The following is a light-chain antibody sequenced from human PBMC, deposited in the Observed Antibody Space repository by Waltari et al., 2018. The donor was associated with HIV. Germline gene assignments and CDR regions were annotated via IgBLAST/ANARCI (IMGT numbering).Light chain of an antibody. Sequence: QSVLTQPASVSGSPGQSITISCTGTSSDIGAYNYVSWYQQRPGKAPKLMIYEVTNRPSGVSHRFSGSKSGNTASLTISGLQAEDEAAYYCSSYTTTNILFGGGTRLTVL. CDR2: EVT. V-gene: IGLV2-14*01. J-gene: IGLJ2*01. CDR3: SSYTTTNIL. CDR1: SSDIGAYNY.